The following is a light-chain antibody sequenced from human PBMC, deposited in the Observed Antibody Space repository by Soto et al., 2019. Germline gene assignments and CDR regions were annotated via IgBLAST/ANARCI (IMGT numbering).Light chain of an antibody. Sequence: QSVLTQPPSASGTPGQRVTISCSGSRSNIGTNTVNWYQQLPGTAPKLLIYSNNQRPSGVPDRFSGSRSGTSASLAISGLQSEDEADYYCAAWDDGLNGVVFGGGTKLTVL. CDR3: AAWDDGLNGVV. V-gene: IGLV1-44*01. J-gene: IGLJ3*02. CDR2: SNN. CDR1: RSNIGTNT.